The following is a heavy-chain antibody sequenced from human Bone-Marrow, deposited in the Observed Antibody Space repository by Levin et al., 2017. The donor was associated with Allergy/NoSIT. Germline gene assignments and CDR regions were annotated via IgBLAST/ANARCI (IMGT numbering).Heavy chain of an antibody. D-gene: IGHD5-12*01. V-gene: IGHV1-18*01. CDR2: VSPYNGNT. Sequence: ASVKVSCQASGYSFTYHGISWVRQAPGQGLEWMGWVSPYNGNTDYAQKYQGRVTMTTDTSTATVYMELRSLRSDDTAVYYCARAKRGYRFGTYHHGGMDGWGEGTTVTVSA. J-gene: IGHJ6*04. CDR3: ARAKRGYRFGTYHHGGMDG. CDR1: GYSFTYHG.